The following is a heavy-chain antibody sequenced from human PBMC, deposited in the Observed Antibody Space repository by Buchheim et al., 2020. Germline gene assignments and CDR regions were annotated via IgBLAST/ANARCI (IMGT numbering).Heavy chain of an antibody. CDR2: ISYDGSNK. CDR1: GFTFSSYG. Sequence: QVQLVESGGGVVQPGRSLRLSCAASGFTFSSYGMHWVRQAPGKGLEWVAVISYDGSNKYYADSVKGRFTISRDNSKNTLYLQMSSLRAEDTAVYYCAKGKAGDIDYWGQGTL. V-gene: IGHV3-30*18. J-gene: IGHJ4*02. CDR3: AKGKAGDIDY. D-gene: IGHD6-13*01.